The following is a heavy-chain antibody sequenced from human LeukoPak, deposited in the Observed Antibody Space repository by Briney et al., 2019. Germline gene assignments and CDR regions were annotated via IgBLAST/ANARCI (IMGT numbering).Heavy chain of an antibody. Sequence: GASVTVSCKVSGYTLTELSMHWVRQAPGKGIEWMGGFNPEDGETIYAQKFQGRVTMTEDTSTDTAYMELSSLRSEDTAVYYCATVFGEYYDILTGSTPDYWGQGTLVTVSS. CDR3: ATVFGEYYDILTGSTPDY. V-gene: IGHV1-24*01. CDR2: FNPEDGET. D-gene: IGHD3-9*01. J-gene: IGHJ4*02. CDR1: GYTLTELS.